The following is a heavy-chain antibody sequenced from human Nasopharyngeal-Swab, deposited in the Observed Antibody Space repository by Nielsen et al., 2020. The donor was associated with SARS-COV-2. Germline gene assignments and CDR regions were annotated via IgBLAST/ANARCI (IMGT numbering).Heavy chain of an antibody. J-gene: IGHJ6*02. CDR3: ARDESYYYYYGMDV. CDR1: GFTFSSYW. V-gene: IGHV3-7*01. Sequence: GGSLRLSCAASGFTFSSYWMSWVRQAPGKGLEWVANIKQDGSEKYYVDSVKGRFTISRDNAKNSLYLQMNSLRAEDTAVYYCARDESYYYYYGMDVWGQGITVTVSS. CDR2: IKQDGSEK.